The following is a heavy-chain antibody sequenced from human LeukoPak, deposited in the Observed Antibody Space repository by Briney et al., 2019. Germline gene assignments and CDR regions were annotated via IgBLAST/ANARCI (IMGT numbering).Heavy chain of an antibody. CDR3: ARGSIYYYDSSGYYPPMDDAFDI. D-gene: IGHD3-22*01. V-gene: IGHV1-46*01. CDR2: INPSGGST. Sequence: ASVKVSCTASGYTFTGYHMHWVRQAPGQGLEWMGIINPSGGSTSYAQKFQGRVTMTRDMSTSTVYMELSSLRSEDTAVYYCARGSIYYYDSSGYYPPMDDAFDIWGQGTMVTVSS. CDR1: GYTFTGYH. J-gene: IGHJ3*02.